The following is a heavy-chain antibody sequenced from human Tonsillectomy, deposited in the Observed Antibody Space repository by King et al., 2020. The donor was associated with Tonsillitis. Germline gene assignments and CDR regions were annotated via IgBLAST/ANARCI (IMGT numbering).Heavy chain of an antibody. V-gene: IGHV4-39*01. CDR3: AGQGAPGGYNNVYGSLDY. CDR1: GGSISGSTDY. CDR2: IYYSGRT. J-gene: IGHJ4*02. Sequence: QLQESGPGLVKPSETLSLTCSVAGGSISGSTDYWTWIRQAPGRELEWIGAIYYSGRTYYNPALKSRVTISVDTSKKQFSLKVTSLTAGDTATYYCAGQGAPGGYNNVYGSLDYWGQGTLVTVSS. D-gene: IGHD5-18*01.